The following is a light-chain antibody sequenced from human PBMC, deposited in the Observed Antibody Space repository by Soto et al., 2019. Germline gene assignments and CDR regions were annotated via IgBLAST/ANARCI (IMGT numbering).Light chain of an antibody. V-gene: IGKV3-20*01. CDR3: QQYGSSPPWT. J-gene: IGKJ1*01. CDR1: QSVSSSY. CDR2: GAS. Sequence: IEVTHSLGAVSLTPGERATLSCRASQSVSSSYLAWYQQKPRQAPRLLIFGASSRATGTPDRFSGSGSGTDFTLTISRLEPEDFAVYYCQQYGSSPPWTFGQGTKLDIK.